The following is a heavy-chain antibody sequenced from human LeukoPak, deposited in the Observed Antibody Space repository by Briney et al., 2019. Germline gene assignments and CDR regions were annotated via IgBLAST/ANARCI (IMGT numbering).Heavy chain of an antibody. D-gene: IGHD6-19*01. J-gene: IGHJ4*02. CDR2: ISYDGSNK. CDR1: GFIFSSYG. CDR3: AKDYFYGWYSSGWPSAFDY. V-gene: IGHV3-30*18. Sequence: GGSLRLSCAASGFIFSSYGMHWVRQAPGKGLEWVAVISYDGSNKYYADSVRGRFTISRDNSKNTLYLQMNSLRAEDTAVYYCAKDYFYGWYSSGWPSAFDYWGQGTLVTVSS.